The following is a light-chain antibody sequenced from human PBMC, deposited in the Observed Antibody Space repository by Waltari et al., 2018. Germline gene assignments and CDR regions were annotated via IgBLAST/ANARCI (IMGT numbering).Light chain of an antibody. V-gene: IGKV1-17*01. CDR1: QVIGSY. Sequence: DIQMTQSPASLSASVGDSVSLTCRASQVIGSYLSWYRQKPGKAPELLIRSVSRLESGVPSTFSGTGSGSEFTLIISSLQPEDFATYYCQQYSSLPYTFGQGTEVEI. CDR3: QQYSSLPYT. J-gene: IGKJ2*01. CDR2: SVS.